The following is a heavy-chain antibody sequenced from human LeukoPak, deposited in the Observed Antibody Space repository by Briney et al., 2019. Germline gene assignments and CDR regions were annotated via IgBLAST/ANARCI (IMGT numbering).Heavy chain of an antibody. D-gene: IGHD3-22*01. J-gene: IGHJ1*01. V-gene: IGHV3-21*01. CDR2: ISSSSSYI. Sequence: SGGSLRLSCAASGFTFSSYSMNWVRQAPGKGLEWGSSISSSSSYIYYADSVKGRFTISRDNAKNSLYLQMNSLRAEDTAVYYCARESVYYDSSGYYSTRTEYFQHWGQGTLSPSPQ. CDR3: ARESVYYDSSGYYSTRTEYFQH. CDR1: GFTFSSYS.